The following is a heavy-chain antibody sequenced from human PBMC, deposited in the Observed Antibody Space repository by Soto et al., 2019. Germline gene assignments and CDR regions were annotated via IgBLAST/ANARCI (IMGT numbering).Heavy chain of an antibody. Sequence: QPGGSLRLSCAASGFTFSSYAMSWVRQAPGKGLEWVSAISGSGGSTYYADSVKGRFTISRDNSKNTLYLQMNSLRAEGTAVYYCAKRGRDGYRAAIGYWGQGTLVTVSS. CDR1: GFTFSSYA. D-gene: IGHD2-2*02. J-gene: IGHJ4*02. CDR2: ISGSGGST. V-gene: IGHV3-23*01. CDR3: AKRGRDGYRAAIGY.